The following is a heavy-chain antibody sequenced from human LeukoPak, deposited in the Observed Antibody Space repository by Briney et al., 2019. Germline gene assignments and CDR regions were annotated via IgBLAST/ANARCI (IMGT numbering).Heavy chain of an antibody. Sequence: ASVKVSCKATSRISWVRQSPGQGLEWMGWIRAYNGNTNYAQKLQGRVTMTTDTSTSTAYMELRSLRSDDTAVYYCARVPRLLLPQLNDYWGQGTLVTVSS. V-gene: IGHV1-18*01. CDR2: IRAYNGNT. CDR1: TSR. J-gene: IGHJ4*02. CDR3: ARVPRLLLPQLNDY. D-gene: IGHD3-22*01.